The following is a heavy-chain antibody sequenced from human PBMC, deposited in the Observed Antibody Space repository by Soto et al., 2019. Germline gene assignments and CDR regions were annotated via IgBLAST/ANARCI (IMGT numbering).Heavy chain of an antibody. D-gene: IGHD3-3*01. V-gene: IGHV1-3*01. CDR2: INGGSGNT. Sequence: ASVKVSCKSSGFTFTSYAIHWLRQAPGQRPQWMGWINGGSGNTKYSQDFQGRVNFTRDTSASTAYMELSSLRSEDTAVYYCARVFGFLEWSHTPLGIWGQGTMVTVSS. CDR3: ARVFGFLEWSHTPLGI. CDR1: GFTFTSYA. J-gene: IGHJ3*02.